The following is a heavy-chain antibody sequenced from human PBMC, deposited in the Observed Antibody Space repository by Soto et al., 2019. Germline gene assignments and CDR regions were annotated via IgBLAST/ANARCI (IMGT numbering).Heavy chain of an antibody. CDR1: GGSLSSGGYS. D-gene: IGHD3-10*01. CDR2: IYHSGST. CDR3: ASPTMVRRGVGAFDI. J-gene: IGHJ3*02. V-gene: IGHV4-30-2*01. Sequence: PSETLSLTCAVSGGSLSSGGYSWSWIRQPPGKGLEWIGYIYHSGSTYYNPSLKSRVTISVDRSKNQFSLKLSSVTAADTAVYYCASPTMVRRGVGAFDIWGPGTMVT.